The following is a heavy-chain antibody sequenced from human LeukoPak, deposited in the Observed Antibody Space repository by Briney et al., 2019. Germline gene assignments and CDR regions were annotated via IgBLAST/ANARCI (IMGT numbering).Heavy chain of an antibody. CDR3: ARGVVAAAGRTFDF. CDR2: INHSRST. V-gene: IGHV4-34*01. J-gene: IGHJ4*02. D-gene: IGHD6-13*01. CDR1: GGSFSGYY. Sequence: SETLSLTCAVYGGSFSGYYWSWIRQPPGKGLEWIGEINHSRSTNYNPSLKSRVTISVDTSKNQFSLKLSSVTAADTAVYYCARGVVAAAGRTFDFWGQGTLVTVSS.